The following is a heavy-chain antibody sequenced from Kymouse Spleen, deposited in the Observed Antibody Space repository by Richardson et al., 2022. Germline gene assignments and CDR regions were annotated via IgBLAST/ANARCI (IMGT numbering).Heavy chain of an antibody. Sequence: QLQLQESGPGLVKPSETLSLTCTVSGGSISSSSYYWGWIRQPPGKGLEWIGSIYYSGSTYYNPSLKSRVTISVDTSKNQFSLKLSSVTAADTAVYYCARQVRFLESFFDYWGQGTLVTVSS. D-gene: IGHD3-3*01. CDR3: ARQVRFLESFFDY. V-gene: IGHV4-39*01. CDR2: IYYSGST. CDR1: GGSISSSSYY. J-gene: IGHJ4*02.